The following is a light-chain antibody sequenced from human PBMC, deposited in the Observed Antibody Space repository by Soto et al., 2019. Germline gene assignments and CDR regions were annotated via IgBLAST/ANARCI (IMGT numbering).Light chain of an antibody. CDR2: AVS. CDR3: GSYTTSITVI. V-gene: IGLV2-14*03. CDR1: SSDVGDHNS. Sequence: QSALTQPASVSGSPGQSITISCTGTSSDVGDHNSVSWYQQQPGKAPTLMIYAVSNRPSGVSNRFSGSKSGNTASLTISGLQAEDEADYYCGSYTTSITVIFGGGTKLTVL. J-gene: IGLJ2*01.